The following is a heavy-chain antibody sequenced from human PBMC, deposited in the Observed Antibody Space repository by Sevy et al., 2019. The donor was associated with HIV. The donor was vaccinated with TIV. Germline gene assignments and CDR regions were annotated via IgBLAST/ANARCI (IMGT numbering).Heavy chain of an antibody. CDR3: ATRFSSSWYTDDAFDI. J-gene: IGHJ3*02. D-gene: IGHD6-13*01. CDR1: GYTLTELS. V-gene: IGHV1-24*01. Sequence: ASVKVSCKVSGYTLTELSMHWVRQAPGKGLEWRGGFDPEDGETIYAQKFQGRVTMTEDTSTDTAYMELSSLRSEDTAVYYCATRFSSSWYTDDAFDIWGQGTMVTVSS. CDR2: FDPEDGET.